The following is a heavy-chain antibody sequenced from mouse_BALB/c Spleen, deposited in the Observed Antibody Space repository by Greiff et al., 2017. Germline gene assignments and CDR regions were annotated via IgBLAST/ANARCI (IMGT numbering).Heavy chain of an antibody. CDR3: ARGVRYWYFDV. Sequence: VQLQQSGAELARPGASVKMSCKASGYTFTSYTMHWVKQRPGQGLEWIGYINPSSGYTNYNQKFKDKATLTADKSSSTAYMQLSSLTSEDSAVYYCARGVRYWYFDVWGAGTTVTVSS. CDR1: GYTFTSYT. CDR2: INPSSGYT. J-gene: IGHJ1*01. V-gene: IGHV1-4*01.